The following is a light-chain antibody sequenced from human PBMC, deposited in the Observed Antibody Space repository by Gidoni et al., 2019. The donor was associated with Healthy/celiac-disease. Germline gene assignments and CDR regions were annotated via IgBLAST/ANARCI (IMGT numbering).Light chain of an antibody. Sequence: QSVLTQPPSASGTPGQRVTISCSGSSSNIGSNTVNWYQQLPGTAPKLLIYSNNQRPSVVPDRFSGSKSGTSASLAISGLQSEDEADYYCAAWDDSLNGRAVFGGGTKLTVL. CDR1: SSNIGSNT. J-gene: IGLJ2*01. CDR2: SNN. V-gene: IGLV1-44*01. CDR3: AAWDDSLNGRAV.